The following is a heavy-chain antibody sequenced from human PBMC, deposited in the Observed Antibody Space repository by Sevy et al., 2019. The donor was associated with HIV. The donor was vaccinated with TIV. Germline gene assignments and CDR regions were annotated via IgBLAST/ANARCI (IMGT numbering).Heavy chain of an antibody. CDR1: GGTFRSHA. V-gene: IGHV1-69*13. CDR2: IIPILGPA. D-gene: IGHD1-26*01. J-gene: IGHJ4*02. CDR3: ARTKGGGTYVQMHY. Sequence: ASVKVSCKTSGGTFRSHAFSWVRQAPGQGLEWMGGIIPILGPANYALKFQGRVSISADESTKTAYMELSSLRSDDTAVYYCARTKGGGTYVQMHYWGQGTLVTVSS.